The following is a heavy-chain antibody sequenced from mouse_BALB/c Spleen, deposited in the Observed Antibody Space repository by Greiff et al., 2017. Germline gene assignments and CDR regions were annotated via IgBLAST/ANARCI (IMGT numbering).Heavy chain of an antibody. CDR2: IYPGNSDT. Sequence: EVKLQESGTVLARPGASVKMSCKASGYTFTSYWMHWVKQRPGQGLEWIGAIYPGNSDTSYNQKFKGKAKLTAVTSTSTAYMELSSLTNEDSAVYYCTRCYYGSSYRYAMDYWGQGTSVTVSS. D-gene: IGHD1-1*01. V-gene: IGHV1-5*01. CDR1: GYTFTSYW. CDR3: TRCYYGSSYRYAMDY. J-gene: IGHJ4*01.